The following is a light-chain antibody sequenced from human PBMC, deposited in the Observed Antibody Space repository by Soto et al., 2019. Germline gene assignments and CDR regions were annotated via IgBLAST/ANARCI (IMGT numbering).Light chain of an antibody. CDR1: QSVNSN. J-gene: IGKJ1*01. CDR3: QQYGSSPRT. CDR2: DAS. Sequence: EIVMTQSPATLSVSPGDRATLSCRASQSVNSNLAWYQQKPGQAPRLLIHDASSRATGISDRFTGSGSGTDFTLTITTLEPEDFAVYYCQQYGSSPRTFGLGTKVDIK. V-gene: IGKV3-20*01.